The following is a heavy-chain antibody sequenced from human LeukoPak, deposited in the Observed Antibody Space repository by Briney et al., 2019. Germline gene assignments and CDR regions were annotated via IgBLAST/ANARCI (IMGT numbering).Heavy chain of an antibody. V-gene: IGHV3-23*01. CDR1: GFTFSSSA. CDR2: TVGGRPDS. J-gene: IGHJ4*02. Sequence: PGGSLRLSCAASGFTFSSSAMSWVRQTPGKGLEWVAATVGGRPDSYHADSVKGRFTVSRDDSRSTLFLQMNSLRVEDTAVYYCTKAPLRSCSGAFCYPFDYWGQGTLVTVSS. D-gene: IGHD2-8*02. CDR3: TKAPLRSCSGAFCYPFDY.